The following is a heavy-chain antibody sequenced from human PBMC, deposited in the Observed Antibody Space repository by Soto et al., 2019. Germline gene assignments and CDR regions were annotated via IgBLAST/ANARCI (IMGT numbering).Heavy chain of an antibody. J-gene: IGHJ4*02. CDR2: IHYSGST. V-gene: IGHV4-61*01. CDR3: ARGWEHLCFDY. CDR1: GSSVSMTSYY. Sequence: SEALSLTCTVSGSSVSMTSYYWTWIRQPPGKGLEWIAYIHYSGSTNYNPSLKSRVAMSGDTSKTHFSLKLSSVTASDTAVYYCARGWEHLCFDYWGQGALVPVSS. D-gene: IGHD1-26*01.